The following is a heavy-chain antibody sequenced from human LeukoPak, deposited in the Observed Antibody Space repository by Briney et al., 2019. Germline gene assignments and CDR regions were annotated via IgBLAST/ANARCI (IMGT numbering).Heavy chain of an antibody. J-gene: IGHJ4*02. CDR1: GFTFSIYS. CDR2: ITSSGSNV. CDR3: ARITGISAAGDY. Sequence: GGSLRLSCAASGFTFSIYSMNWVRQAPGKGLEWVSSITSSGSNVYYADSVKGRFTISRDNAKNSLYLQLNSLRDEDTAVYYCARITGISAAGDYWGQGTLVTVSS. V-gene: IGHV3-21*01. D-gene: IGHD6-25*01.